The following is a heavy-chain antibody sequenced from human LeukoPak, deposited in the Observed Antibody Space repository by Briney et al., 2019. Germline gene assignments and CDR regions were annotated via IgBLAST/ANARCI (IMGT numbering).Heavy chain of an antibody. Sequence: GGSLRLSCAASGFTVSSNYMSWVRQAPGKGLEWVSVIYSGGSTYYADSVKGRFTISRDNSKNTLYLQMNSLRAEDTAVYYCAREYCSSTSCSGGWWFDPWGQGTLVTVSS. J-gene: IGHJ5*02. CDR3: AREYCSSTSCSGGWWFDP. CDR2: IYSGGST. CDR1: GFTVSSNY. D-gene: IGHD2-2*01. V-gene: IGHV3-53*01.